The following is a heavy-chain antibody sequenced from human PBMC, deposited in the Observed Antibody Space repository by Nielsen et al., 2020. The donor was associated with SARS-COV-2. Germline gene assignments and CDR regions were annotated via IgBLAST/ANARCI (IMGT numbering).Heavy chain of an antibody. Sequence: SLKISCAASGFTFDDYAMHWVRQAPGKGLEWVSGISWNSGSIGYADSVKGRFTISRDNAKNSLYLQMNSLRAEDTALYYCAKGIAAAGLSDYWGQGTLVTVSS. D-gene: IGHD6-13*01. CDR2: ISWNSGSI. CDR1: GFTFDDYA. CDR3: AKGIAAAGLSDY. J-gene: IGHJ4*02. V-gene: IGHV3-9*01.